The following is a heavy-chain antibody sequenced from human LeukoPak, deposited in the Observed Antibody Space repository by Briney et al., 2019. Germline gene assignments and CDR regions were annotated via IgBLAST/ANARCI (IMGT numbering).Heavy chain of an antibody. CDR2: INHSGST. CDR1: GGSFSGYY. D-gene: IGHD3-16*01. Sequence: SETLSLTCAVYGGSFSGYYWSWIRQPPGKGLEWIGEINHSGSTNYNPSLKSRVTISVDTSKNQFSLKLSSVTAADTAVYYCARDSPDAFYYYYMDVWGKGTTVTISS. CDR3: ARDSPDAFYYYYMDV. V-gene: IGHV4-34*01. J-gene: IGHJ6*03.